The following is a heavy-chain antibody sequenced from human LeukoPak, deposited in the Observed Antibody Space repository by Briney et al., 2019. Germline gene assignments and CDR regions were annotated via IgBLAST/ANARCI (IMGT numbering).Heavy chain of an antibody. D-gene: IGHD5-18*01. Sequence: GGSLRLSCAASGFTLSSYWMSWVRQPPGKGLEWVANIKQDGSDKYYVDSVKGRFTISRDNAKNSLYLQMNSLRADDTAVYYCARDFGAGLQLWLRNFDYWGQGTLVTVSS. CDR1: GFTLSSYW. CDR3: ARDFGAGLQLWLRNFDY. J-gene: IGHJ4*02. V-gene: IGHV3-7*01. CDR2: IKQDGSDK.